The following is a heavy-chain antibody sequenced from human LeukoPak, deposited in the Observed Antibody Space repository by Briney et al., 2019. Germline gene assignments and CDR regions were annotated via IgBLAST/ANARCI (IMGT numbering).Heavy chain of an antibody. Sequence: SETLSLTCTVSGYSISSGYYWGWTRQPPGKGLEWIGSIYHSGSTYYDPSLKSRVTISVDTSKNQFSLKLSSVTAADTAVYYCASSLWDFWSGYSFQHWGQGTLVTVSS. CDR2: IYHSGST. CDR3: ASSLWDFWSGYSFQH. V-gene: IGHV4-38-2*02. CDR1: GYSISSGYY. D-gene: IGHD3-3*01. J-gene: IGHJ1*01.